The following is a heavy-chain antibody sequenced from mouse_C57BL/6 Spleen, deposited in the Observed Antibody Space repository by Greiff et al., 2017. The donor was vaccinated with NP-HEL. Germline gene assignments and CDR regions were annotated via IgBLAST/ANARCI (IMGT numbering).Heavy chain of an antibody. CDR2: IRNKANGYTT. CDR1: GFTFTDYY. V-gene: IGHV7-3*01. J-gene: IGHJ4*01. D-gene: IGHD1-1*01. Sequence: EVKLVESGGGLVQPGGSLSLSCAASGFTFTDYYMSWVRQPPGKALEWLGFIRNKANGYTTEYSASVKGRFTISRDNSQSILYLQMNALRAEDSATYYCARYNRGGTVVAPYYAMDYWGQGTSVTVSS. CDR3: ARYNRGGTVVAPYYAMDY.